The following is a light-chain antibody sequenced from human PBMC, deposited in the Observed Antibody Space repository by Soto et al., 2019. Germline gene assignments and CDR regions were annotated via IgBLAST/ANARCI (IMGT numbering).Light chain of an antibody. Sequence: QSVLTHPRSVYGSPGQSVTVSCTGTSRDVAVYSYVSWFQQHPGKAPQLLIYDVTKRPSGVPDRFSGSKSGNTAALTISVLRAEDEAEYFCSSYAGSYTWIFGSGTKVTLL. CDR2: DVT. V-gene: IGLV2-11*01. J-gene: IGLJ1*01. CDR3: SSYAGSYTWI. CDR1: SRDVAVYSY.